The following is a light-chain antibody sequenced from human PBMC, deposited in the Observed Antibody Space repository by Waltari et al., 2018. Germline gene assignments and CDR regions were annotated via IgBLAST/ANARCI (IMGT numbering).Light chain of an antibody. J-gene: IGKJ1*01. V-gene: IGKV3-20*01. Sequence: EIVLTQSPGTLSFSPGERATLSCRASQSVSRTLAWYQQKPGQAPRLLIYDTSSRAAGIPDRFSGSGFGTDFSLTISRLEPEDFAVYYCQKYGTLPATFGQGTKVEIK. CDR1: QSVSRT. CDR3: QKYGTLPAT. CDR2: DTS.